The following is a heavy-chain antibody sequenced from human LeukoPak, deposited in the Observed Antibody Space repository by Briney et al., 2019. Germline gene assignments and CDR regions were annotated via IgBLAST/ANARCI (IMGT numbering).Heavy chain of an antibody. CDR3: ARGGSYLSAFDI. D-gene: IGHD1-26*01. J-gene: IGHJ3*02. CDR2: IKEDGSEK. CDR1: GFTFSSYW. V-gene: IGHV3-7*03. Sequence: GGSLRLSCAASGFTFSSYWMNWVRQAPGKGLECVAKIKEDGSEKHYVDSVKGRFTISRDNTKNSLYLQMNSLRAEDTAVYYCARGGSYLSAFDIWGQGTMVTVSS.